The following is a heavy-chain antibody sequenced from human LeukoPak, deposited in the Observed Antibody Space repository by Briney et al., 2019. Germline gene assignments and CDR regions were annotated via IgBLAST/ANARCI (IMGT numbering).Heavy chain of an antibody. D-gene: IGHD5-12*01. V-gene: IGHV1-8*02. CDR2: MGPDSGYT. Sequence: GASVKVSCKASGYTFTGYYMHWVRQAPGQGLEWMGWMGPDSGYTGYAQTFQGRVTLTRDTAVSTAFMELSSLRSEDTAVYYCEIYTGYDSFWGQGTLVTVSS. J-gene: IGHJ4*02. CDR3: EIYTGYDSF. CDR1: GYTFTGYY.